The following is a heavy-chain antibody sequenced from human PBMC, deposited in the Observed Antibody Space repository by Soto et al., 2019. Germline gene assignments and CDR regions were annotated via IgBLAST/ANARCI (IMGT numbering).Heavy chain of an antibody. CDR3: ARAGVVSLDCGDPPNWFDP. CDR2: IIPIFGTA. Sequence: SVKVSCKASGGTFSSYAISWVRQAPGQGLEWMGGIIPIFGTANYAQKFQGRVTITADESTSTAYMELSSLRSEDTAVYYCARAGVVSLDCGDPPNWFDPWGQGTLVTVSS. J-gene: IGHJ5*02. CDR1: GGTFSSYA. V-gene: IGHV1-69*13. D-gene: IGHD4-17*01.